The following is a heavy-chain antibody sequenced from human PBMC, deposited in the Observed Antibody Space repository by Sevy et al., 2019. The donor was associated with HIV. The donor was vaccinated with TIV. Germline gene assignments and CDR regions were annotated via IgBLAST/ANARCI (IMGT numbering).Heavy chain of an antibody. CDR2: VSYIGTT. V-gene: IGHV4-39*01. J-gene: IGHJ5*02. CDR3: AKHVGFFDP. CDR1: GGSITNATYH. Sequence: SENLSLSCTVSGGSITNATYHWGWIRQPPGKGLEWIGSVSYIGTTFYNPSLKSRVTMSVDTSKNQFSLRLSSVTAADTAVYYCAKHVGFFDPWGRGTLVIVSS. D-gene: IGHD2-15*01.